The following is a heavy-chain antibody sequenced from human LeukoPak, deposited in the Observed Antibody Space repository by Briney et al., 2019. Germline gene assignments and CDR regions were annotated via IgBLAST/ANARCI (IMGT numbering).Heavy chain of an antibody. CDR2: ISGSGGST. V-gene: IGHV3-23*01. Sequence: GGSLRLSCAASGFTFSSYAMSWVRQAPGKGLEWVSVISGSGGSTYYADSVEGRFTISRDNSKNTLYLQMNSLRAEDTAVYYCAKRGYDRSGYYGYFDYWAQGTLVAVSS. CDR1: GFTFSSYA. D-gene: IGHD3-22*01. CDR3: AKRGYDRSGYYGYFDY. J-gene: IGHJ4*02.